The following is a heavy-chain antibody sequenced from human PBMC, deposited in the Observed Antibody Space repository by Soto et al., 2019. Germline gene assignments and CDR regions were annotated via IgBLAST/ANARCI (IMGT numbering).Heavy chain of an antibody. Sequence: QVQLVQSGAEVKKPGSSVKVSCKASGGAFSSYAISWVRQAPGQGLEWMGGNLPLFNISNYAQKFQGRVTITADEPTSTASMDLSNLTSADTAVYYCARRRLGYGYWYFDLWGRGTLITVSS. V-gene: IGHV1-69*01. D-gene: IGHD5-18*01. CDR2: NLPLFNIS. CDR3: ARRRLGYGYWYFDL. J-gene: IGHJ2*01. CDR1: GGAFSSYA.